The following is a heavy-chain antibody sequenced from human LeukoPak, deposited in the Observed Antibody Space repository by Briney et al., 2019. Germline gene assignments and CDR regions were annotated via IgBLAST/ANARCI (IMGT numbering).Heavy chain of an antibody. J-gene: IGHJ4*02. V-gene: IGHV3-74*01. CDR2: INRDGSTT. CDR3: ARDRKSGESSEIDF. D-gene: IGHD3-10*01. CDR1: GFTFSNYW. Sequence: PGGSLRLSCAASGFTFSNYWVHWVRHAPGKGLVWVSRINRDGSTTNYADPVKGRFTVSRDNAKNTLNLQMNSLRAEDTAVYYCARDRKSGESSEIDFWGQGTLVTVSS.